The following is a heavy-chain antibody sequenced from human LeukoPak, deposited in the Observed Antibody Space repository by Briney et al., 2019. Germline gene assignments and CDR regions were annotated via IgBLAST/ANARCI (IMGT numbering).Heavy chain of an antibody. CDR2: ISYDGSNK. D-gene: IGHD3-10*01. J-gene: IGHJ4*02. V-gene: IGHV3-30*03. CDR3: ASTLMVRGVTLLFDY. CDR1: GFTFNTYS. Sequence: GGSLRLSCAASGFTFNTYSMNWVRQAPGKGLEWVAVISYDGSNKYYADSVKGRFTISRDNSKNTLYLQMNSLRAEDTAVYYCASTLMVRGVTLLFDYWGQGTLVTVSS.